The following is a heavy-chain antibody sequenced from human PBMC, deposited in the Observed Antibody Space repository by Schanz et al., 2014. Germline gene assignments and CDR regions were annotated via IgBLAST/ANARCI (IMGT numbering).Heavy chain of an antibody. CDR2: IKQDGSDK. Sequence: EVQLVESGGGLVQPGGSLRVSCAASGFTFRSYWMNWVRQAPGKGLEWVANIKQDGSDKHYVDSVKGRFTISRDNAKNSLYLQTNSLRAEDQAVYYCAKVREWSPYYFDYWGQGTLVTVSS. V-gene: IGHV3-7*01. CDR1: GFTFRSYW. CDR3: AKVREWSPYYFDY. D-gene: IGHD3-3*01. J-gene: IGHJ4*02.